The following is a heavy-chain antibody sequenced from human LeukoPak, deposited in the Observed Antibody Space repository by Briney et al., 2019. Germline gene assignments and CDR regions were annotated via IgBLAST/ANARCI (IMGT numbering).Heavy chain of an antibody. CDR3: ARRYCSSTSCYGEWFDP. CDR2: IKQDGSEK. D-gene: IGHD2-2*01. Sequence: GGSLRLSCAASGFTFSSYWMSWVRQAPGKGLEWVANIKQDGSEKYYVDSVKGRFTIPRDNAKNSLYLQMNGLRAEDTAVYYCARRYCSSTSCYGEWFDPWGQGTLVTVSS. V-gene: IGHV3-7*01. CDR1: GFTFSSYW. J-gene: IGHJ5*02.